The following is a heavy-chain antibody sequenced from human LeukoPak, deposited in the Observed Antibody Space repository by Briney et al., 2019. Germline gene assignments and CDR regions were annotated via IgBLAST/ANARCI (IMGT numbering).Heavy chain of an antibody. Sequence: GGSLRLSCATSGFTFSTYGMSWARQAPGKGVEWVSVISNSGGITYYADSVKGRFTISRDNSKNMLYLQMNSLTVEDTAVYYCAKGGQLDYWGQGTPVTVSS. V-gene: IGHV3-23*01. CDR1: GFTFSTYG. CDR2: ISNSGGIT. CDR3: AKGGQLDY. J-gene: IGHJ4*02.